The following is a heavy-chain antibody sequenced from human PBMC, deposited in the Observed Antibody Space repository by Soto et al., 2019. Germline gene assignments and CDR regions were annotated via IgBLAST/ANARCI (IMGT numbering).Heavy chain of an antibody. Sequence: EVLLVESGGGLVQPGGSLRLSCEASGFTFSNFGINWVRQAPGKGLEWVSHISSSSTTIYYAESVKGRFTISRDNAKNSLYLQMSSLRGEDTAVYYCATSFITTIGTTAWGQGTLVTVSS. D-gene: IGHD1-1*01. J-gene: IGHJ4*02. CDR2: ISSSSTTI. CDR1: GFTFSNFG. V-gene: IGHV3-48*01. CDR3: ATSFITTIGTTA.